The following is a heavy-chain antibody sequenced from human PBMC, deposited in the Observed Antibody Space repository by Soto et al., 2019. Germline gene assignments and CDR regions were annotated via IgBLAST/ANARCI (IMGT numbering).Heavy chain of an antibody. Sequence: ASVKVSCKASGYTFTSYAMHWVRQAPGQRLEWMGWINAGNGNTKYSQKFQGRVTITRDTSASTAYMELSSLRSEDTAVYYCARGPYYYGSGSYYIGARWFDPWGQGTLVTSPQ. D-gene: IGHD3-10*01. V-gene: IGHV1-3*01. J-gene: IGHJ5*02. CDR2: INAGNGNT. CDR1: GYTFTSYA. CDR3: ARGPYYYGSGSYYIGARWFDP.